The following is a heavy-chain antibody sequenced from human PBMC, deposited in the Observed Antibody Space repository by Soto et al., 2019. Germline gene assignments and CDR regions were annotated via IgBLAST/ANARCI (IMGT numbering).Heavy chain of an antibody. CDR2: ISGTGSRT. CDR3: ARGGRYTYGYGDYSYGMDV. CDR1: GFSFGDYA. D-gene: IGHD5-18*01. J-gene: IGHJ6*02. Sequence: GGSLRLSCAASGFSFGDYAMSWVRQAPGKGLEWVSGISGTGSRTSYADSVRGRFTISRDNVNNTLSLQMDSLRAEDTAVYYCARGGRYTYGYGDYSYGMDVWGQGTTITVSS. V-gene: IGHV3-23*01.